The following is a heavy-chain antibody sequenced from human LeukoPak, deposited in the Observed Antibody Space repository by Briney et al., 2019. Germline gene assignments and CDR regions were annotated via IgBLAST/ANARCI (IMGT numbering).Heavy chain of an antibody. CDR2: ISPYLGST. V-gene: IGHV1-18*01. Sequence: GASVTGSCKTSGYPFTSYGLTWVRQAPGQGLEWLGWISPYLGSTKSANKIGGRVVMTTDTSTTTAYMQLRSLRSHDTAIYYCATTGVRSPNKTDFWGQGTLVAASS. D-gene: IGHD7-27*01. CDR1: GYPFTSYG. CDR3: ATTGVRSPNKTDF. J-gene: IGHJ4*02.